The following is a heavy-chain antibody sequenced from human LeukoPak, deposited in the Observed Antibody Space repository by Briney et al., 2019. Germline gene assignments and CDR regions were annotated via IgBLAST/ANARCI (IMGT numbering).Heavy chain of an antibody. V-gene: IGHV3-53*01. D-gene: IGHD1-26*01. CDR3: ASGTKWELLLNY. CDR2: IYSGGAA. CDR1: GFTVSSNY. Sequence: GGSLRLSCAASGFTVSSNYMSWVRQAPGKGLEWVSVIYSGGAAYYADSVKGRFTISRDNSKNTLFLQMNSLKVEDTAVYYCASGTKWELLLNYWGQGTLVTVSS. J-gene: IGHJ4*02.